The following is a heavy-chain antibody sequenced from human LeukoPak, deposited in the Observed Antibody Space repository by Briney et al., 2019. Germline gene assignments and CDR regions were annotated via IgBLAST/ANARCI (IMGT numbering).Heavy chain of an antibody. CDR3: ARGVVPAAMGPLFDY. Sequence: GGSLRLSCAASGFTFSSYSMNWVRQAPGKGLEWVSYISSSSSNIYYADSVKGRFTISRDNAKNSLYLQMNSLRAEDTAVYYCARGVVPAAMGPLFDYWGQGTLVTVSS. D-gene: IGHD2-2*01. J-gene: IGHJ4*02. CDR2: ISSSSSNI. CDR1: GFTFSSYS. V-gene: IGHV3-48*01.